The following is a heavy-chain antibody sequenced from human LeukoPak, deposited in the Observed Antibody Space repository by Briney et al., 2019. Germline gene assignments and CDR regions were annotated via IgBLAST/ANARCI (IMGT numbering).Heavy chain of an antibody. Sequence: GGSLRLSCAASGFTFSSYGMHWVRQAPGKGLEWVAVIWYDGSDKYYSDSVKGRFTISRDNSKNTLYLQMNSLRAEDTAVYYCARAIPYCSGGGCYAVEYWGQGTLATVSS. V-gene: IGHV3-33*01. CDR2: IWYDGSDK. J-gene: IGHJ4*02. CDR3: ARAIPYCSGGGCYAVEY. D-gene: IGHD2-15*01. CDR1: GFTFSSYG.